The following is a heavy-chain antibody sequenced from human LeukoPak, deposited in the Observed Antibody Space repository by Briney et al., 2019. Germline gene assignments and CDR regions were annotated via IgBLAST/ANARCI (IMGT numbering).Heavy chain of an antibody. Sequence: PGGSLRLSCAASGFTFSSYSMNWVRQAPGKGLEWVSSISSSSSYIYYADSVKGRFTISRDNSKNTLYLQMNSLRAEDTAVYYCARVGDSSSPGYFDYWGQGTLVTVSS. V-gene: IGHV3-21*01. J-gene: IGHJ4*02. D-gene: IGHD6-13*01. CDR3: ARVGDSSSPGYFDY. CDR2: ISSSSSYI. CDR1: GFTFSSYS.